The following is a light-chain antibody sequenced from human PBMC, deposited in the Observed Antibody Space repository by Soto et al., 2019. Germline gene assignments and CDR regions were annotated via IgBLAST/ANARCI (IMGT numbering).Light chain of an antibody. CDR1: QSVSSSF. CDR2: AAS. J-gene: IGKJ4*01. CDR3: QQYSTSPLT. Sequence: EIVLTQSPGTLSLSPGERATLSCRASQSVSSSFLAWYQQKPGQAPRLLIYAASRRATGIPDRFSGSGSGTDFTLTIDRLEPEDFAVYYCQQYSTSPLTFGGGTKVDIK. V-gene: IGKV3-20*01.